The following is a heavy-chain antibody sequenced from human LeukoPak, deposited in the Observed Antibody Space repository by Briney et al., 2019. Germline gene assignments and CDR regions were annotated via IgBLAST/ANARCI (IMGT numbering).Heavy chain of an antibody. J-gene: IGHJ6*02. V-gene: IGHV1-18*04. CDR1: GYTFTSYY. CDR2: ISAYNGNT. D-gene: IGHD2-2*01. Sequence: ASVKVSCKASGYTFTSYYMHWVRQAPGQGLEWMGWISAYNGNTNYAQKLQGRVTMTTDTSTSTAYMELRSLRADDTAVYSCVKEGADCSSTICYGLDVWGQGTTVTVSS. CDR3: VKEGADCSSTICYGLDV.